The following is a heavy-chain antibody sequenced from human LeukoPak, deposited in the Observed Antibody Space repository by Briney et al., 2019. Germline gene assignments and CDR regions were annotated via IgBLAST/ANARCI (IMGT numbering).Heavy chain of an antibody. V-gene: IGHV3-23*01. CDR2: ISGSGGST. J-gene: IGHJ4*02. Sequence: GGSLRLSCAASGFTFSSYAMSWVRQAPGKGLEWVSAISGSGGSTYYADSVKGRFTISRDNSKNTLYLQMNSLRAEDTAVYYCAKDPRFTMIPYYFDYWGQGTLVTVSS. D-gene: IGHD3-22*01. CDR3: AKDPRFTMIPYYFDY. CDR1: GFTFSSYA.